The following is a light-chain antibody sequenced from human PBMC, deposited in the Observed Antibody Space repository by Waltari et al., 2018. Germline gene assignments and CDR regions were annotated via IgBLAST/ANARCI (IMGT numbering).Light chain of an antibody. Sequence: EIVVTQSPATLSLSPGAGATPSCRTSESVSSNLAWFQQKHGQPPRLVIFDASGRAADTPARFSGGGSGTDYTLTISSLEPEDFATYYCQQRSAWPTTFGQGTRLEI. CDR1: ESVSSN. CDR3: QQRSAWPTT. CDR2: DAS. V-gene: IGKV3-11*01. J-gene: IGKJ5*01.